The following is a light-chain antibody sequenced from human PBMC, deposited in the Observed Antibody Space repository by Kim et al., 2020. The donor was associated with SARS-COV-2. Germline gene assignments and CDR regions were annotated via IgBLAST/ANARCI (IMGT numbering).Light chain of an antibody. CDR3: QQYYTYSS. CDR2: AAS. CDR1: HDIRHY. V-gene: IGKV1-8*01. Sequence: TGVRVTITCRGSHDIRHYLAWYQQKPGKAPKLLMYAASTLQSGVPSRFSGNGSATDFSLTISSLQSEDLATYYCQQYYTYSSFGGGTKVEIK. J-gene: IGKJ4*01.